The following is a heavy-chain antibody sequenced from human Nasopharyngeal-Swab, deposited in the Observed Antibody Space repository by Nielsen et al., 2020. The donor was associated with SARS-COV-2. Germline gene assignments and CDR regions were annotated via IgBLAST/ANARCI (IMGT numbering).Heavy chain of an antibody. CDR2: ISSSSSYI. V-gene: IGHV3-21*01. CDR3: ARPFRKGAFDI. Sequence: WIRQPPGKGLEWVSSISSSSSYIYYADSVKGRFTISRDNAKNPLYLQMNSLRAEDTAVYYCARPFRKGAFDIWGQGTMVTVSS. J-gene: IGHJ3*02.